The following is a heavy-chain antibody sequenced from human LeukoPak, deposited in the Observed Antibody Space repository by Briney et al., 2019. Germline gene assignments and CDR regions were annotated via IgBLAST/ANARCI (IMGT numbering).Heavy chain of an antibody. CDR2: ISAYNGNT. CDR3: ARVPLRFLEWLPHFDY. Sequence: ASVKVSCKASGYTFTSYGISWVRQAPGQGLAWMGWISAYNGNTNYAQKLQGRVTMTTDTSTSTAYMELRSLRSDDTAVYYCARVPLRFLEWLPHFDYWGQGTLVTVSS. D-gene: IGHD3-3*01. CDR1: GYTFTSYG. J-gene: IGHJ4*02. V-gene: IGHV1-18*01.